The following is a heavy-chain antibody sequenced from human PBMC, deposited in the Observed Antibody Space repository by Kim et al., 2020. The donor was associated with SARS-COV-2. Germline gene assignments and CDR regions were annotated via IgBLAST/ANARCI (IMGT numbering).Heavy chain of an antibody. D-gene: IGHD3-22*01. CDR2: IRSKAYGGTT. V-gene: IGHV3-49*04. CDR1: GFTFGDYA. J-gene: IGHJ4*02. Sequence: GGSLRLSCTASGFTFGDYAMSWVRQAPGKGLEWVGFIRSKAYGGTTEYAASVKGRFTISRDDSKSIAYLQMNSLKTEDTAVYYCTRDRYAYYDSSGYVDYWGQGTLVTVSS. CDR3: TRDRYAYYDSSGYVDY.